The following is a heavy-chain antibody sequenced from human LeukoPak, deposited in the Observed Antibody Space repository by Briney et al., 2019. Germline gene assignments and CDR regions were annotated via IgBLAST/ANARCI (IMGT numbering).Heavy chain of an antibody. CDR2: MNPNSGNT. J-gene: IGHJ4*02. Sequence: GASVKVSCKASGYTFTSYDINWVRQATGQGLEWMGWMNPNSGNTGYAQKFQGRVTMTRNTSISTAYMELSSLRSEDTAVYYCARGPRTLQWLLGRVDYWGQGTLVTVSS. CDR1: GYTFTSYD. V-gene: IGHV1-8*01. D-gene: IGHD3-22*01. CDR3: ARGPRTLQWLLGRVDY.